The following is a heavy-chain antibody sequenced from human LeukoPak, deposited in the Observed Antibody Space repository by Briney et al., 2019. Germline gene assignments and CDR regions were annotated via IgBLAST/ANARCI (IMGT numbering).Heavy chain of an antibody. J-gene: IGHJ5*02. CDR1: RGSISSGNYY. V-gene: IGHV4-61*02. Sequence: SETLSLTCTVSRGSISSGNYYWSWIRQPAGNGLEWIGRFHTRGSTNYNPSLKSRVIISVDTSKNQFSLKLNSVTAADTAVYYCARVDGSCSGGSCPSGNWFDPWGQGTLVTVPS. D-gene: IGHD2-15*01. CDR3: ARVDGSCSGGSCPSGNWFDP. CDR2: FHTRGST.